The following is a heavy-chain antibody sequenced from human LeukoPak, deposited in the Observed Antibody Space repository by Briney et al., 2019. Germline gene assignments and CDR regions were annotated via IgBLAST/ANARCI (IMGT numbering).Heavy chain of an antibody. Sequence: GGSLSLSCAASGFPFSSSWMSWVRQAPGKGLEWVANINEDGSAKYYVDSVKGRFTISRDNAKRSLDLQVNSLRAEDTAVYYCTRSRRDGNDYWGQGTLVTVSS. CDR2: INEDGSAK. CDR3: TRSRRDGNDY. D-gene: IGHD5-24*01. J-gene: IGHJ4*02. CDR1: GFPFSSSW. V-gene: IGHV3-7*01.